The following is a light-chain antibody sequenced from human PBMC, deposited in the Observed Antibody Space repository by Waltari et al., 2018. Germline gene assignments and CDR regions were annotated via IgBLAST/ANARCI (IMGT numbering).Light chain of an antibody. CDR2: ATS. CDR3: QQYSDWPPGT. Sequence: EIVMTQSPATLSVSPGERATLSCRASQSISNTLACYQQKPGQAPRLLVYATSASATGVPARFSGSGSGTEFTLTINSLQSEDFAVYYCQQYSDWPPGTFGPGTKVDIK. V-gene: IGKV3-15*01. CDR1: QSISNT. J-gene: IGKJ3*01.